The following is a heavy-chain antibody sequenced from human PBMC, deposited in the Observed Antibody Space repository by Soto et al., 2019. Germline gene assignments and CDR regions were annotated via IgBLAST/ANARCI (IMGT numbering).Heavy chain of an antibody. D-gene: IGHD5-18*01. V-gene: IGHV1-69*13. CDR1: GGTFSSYA. CDR2: IIPIFGTA. J-gene: IGHJ5*02. Sequence: SVKVSCKASGGTFSSYAISWVRQAPGQGLEWMGGIIPIFGTANYAQKFQGRVTITADESTSTAYMELSSLRSEDTAVYYCARDSVDTAMGTWFAPWGQGTLVTVSS. CDR3: ARDSVDTAMGTWFAP.